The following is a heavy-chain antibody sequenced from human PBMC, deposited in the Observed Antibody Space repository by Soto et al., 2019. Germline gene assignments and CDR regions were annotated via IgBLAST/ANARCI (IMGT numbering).Heavy chain of an antibody. CDR3: ARTTAVPNTLRSRYFFDY. Sequence: ASETLSLTCTVSGGPISSSSYYWGCIRQPPGKGLEWIGSIYYSGSTYYSPSLKSRVTISVDTSKNQFSLRLSSVTTADSALYYCARTTAVPNTLRSRYFFDYWGQGTLVTVSS. D-gene: IGHD4-17*01. CDR2: IYYSGST. J-gene: IGHJ4*02. CDR1: GGPISSSSYY. V-gene: IGHV4-39*07.